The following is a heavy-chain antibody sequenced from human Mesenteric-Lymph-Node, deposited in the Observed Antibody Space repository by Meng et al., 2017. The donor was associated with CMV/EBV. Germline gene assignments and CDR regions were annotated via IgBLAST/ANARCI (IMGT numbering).Heavy chain of an antibody. D-gene: IGHD5-18*01. CDR3: ARRGYSYSADS. Sequence: SLTASGYNFANYWIAWVRQMPGKGLEWLGIIYPGDSDTTYSPSFQGQVTISADTSISTAYLQWSSLKASDTAIYYCARRGYSYSADSWGQGTLVTVSS. V-gene: IGHV5-51*01. CDR2: IYPGDSDT. J-gene: IGHJ4*02. CDR1: GYNFANYW.